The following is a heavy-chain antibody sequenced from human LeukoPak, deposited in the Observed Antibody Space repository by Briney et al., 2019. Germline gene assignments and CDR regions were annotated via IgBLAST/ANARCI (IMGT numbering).Heavy chain of an antibody. CDR3: ARAVSTIFGVVIDVYYYYYYMDV. CDR1: GYTFTSYD. Sequence: ASVKVSCKASGYTFTSYDINWVRQATGQGLEWMGWMNPNSGNTGYAQKFQGRVTMTRNTSISTAYMELSSLRSEDTAVYYCARAVSTIFGVVIDVYYYYYYMDVWGKGTTVTVSS. D-gene: IGHD3-3*01. V-gene: IGHV1-8*01. J-gene: IGHJ6*03. CDR2: MNPNSGNT.